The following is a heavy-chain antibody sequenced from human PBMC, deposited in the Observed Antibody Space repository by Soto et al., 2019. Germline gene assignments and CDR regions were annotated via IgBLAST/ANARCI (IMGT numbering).Heavy chain of an antibody. D-gene: IGHD1-26*01. J-gene: IGHJ4*02. Sequence: GGSLRLSCAASGFTFTSYWMNWVRQAPGKGLVWVSRISYGGRTTNYADSVKGRFTISRDHAQNTLYLQMNSLRAEDTAVYYCARGQWELDYWGQGALVTVYS. V-gene: IGHV3-74*01. CDR1: GFTFTSYW. CDR3: ARGQWELDY. CDR2: ISYGGRTT.